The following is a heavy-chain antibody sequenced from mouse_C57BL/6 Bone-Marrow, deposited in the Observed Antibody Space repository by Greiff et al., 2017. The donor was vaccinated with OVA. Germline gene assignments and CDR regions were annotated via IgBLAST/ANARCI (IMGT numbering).Heavy chain of an antibody. Sequence: QVQLQQSGAELVRPGASVKLSCKASGYTFTDYYINWVKQRPGQGLEWIARIYPGSGNTYYNEKFKGKATLTAEKSSSTAYMQLSSLTSEDSAVYFCARDYDYDGGFDYWGQGTTLTVSS. CDR1: GYTFTDYY. CDR3: ARDYDYDGGFDY. V-gene: IGHV1-76*01. J-gene: IGHJ2*01. CDR2: IYPGSGNT. D-gene: IGHD2-4*01.